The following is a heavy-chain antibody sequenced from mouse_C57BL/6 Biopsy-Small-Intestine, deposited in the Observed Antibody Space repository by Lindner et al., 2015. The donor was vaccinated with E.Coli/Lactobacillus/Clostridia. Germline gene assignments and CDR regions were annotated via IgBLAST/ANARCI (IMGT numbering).Heavy chain of an antibody. D-gene: IGHD2-12*01. CDR3: ARNSVQVPDYFGSGSYYPQGY. V-gene: IGHV1-18*01. CDR2: INPNSGGT. CDR1: GYTFTAYY. J-gene: IGHJ4*01. Sequence: SVKVSCKASGYTFTAYYMHWVRQAPGQGLEWMGRINPNSGGTNYAQKFQGRITVTRDTSISTAYMELSRLSSEDTAVYYRARNSVQVPDYFGSGSYYPQGYWGQGTLVTVSS.